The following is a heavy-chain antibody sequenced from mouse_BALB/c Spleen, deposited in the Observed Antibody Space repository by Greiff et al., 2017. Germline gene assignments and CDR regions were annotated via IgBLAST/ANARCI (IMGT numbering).Heavy chain of an antibody. V-gene: IGHV5-6-4*01. CDR2: ISSGGSYT. CDR1: GFTFSSYT. Sequence: EVKLVESGGGLVKPGGSLKLSCAASGFTFSSYTMSWVRQTPEKRLEWVATISSGGSYTYYPDSVKGRFTISRDNAKNTLYLQMSSLKSEDTAMYYCTRDQESAYWGQGTLVTVSA. J-gene: IGHJ3*01. CDR3: TRDQESAY.